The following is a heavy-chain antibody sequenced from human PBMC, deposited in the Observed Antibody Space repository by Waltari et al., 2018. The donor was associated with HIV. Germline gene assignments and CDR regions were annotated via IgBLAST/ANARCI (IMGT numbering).Heavy chain of an antibody. D-gene: IGHD6-13*01. J-gene: IGHJ5*02. CDR3: ARDSRDNSWSLNFFDP. Sequence: EVQLVESGGGPVKPGGSLRLSCRASGFTFNSYSLNWVRQAPGKGLELISSISSSGTVTHYADSVKGRFTIARDNANKSVYLQMNSLRAEDTAVYYCARDSRDNSWSLNFFDPWGQGTLVTVSS. V-gene: IGHV3-21*01. CDR2: ISSSGTVT. CDR1: GFTFNSYS.